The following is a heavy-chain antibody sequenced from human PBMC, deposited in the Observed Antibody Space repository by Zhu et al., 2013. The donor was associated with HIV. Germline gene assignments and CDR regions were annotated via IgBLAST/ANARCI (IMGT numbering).Heavy chain of an antibody. CDR3: ARTIAARPGDYYYGMDV. CDR2: IIPIFGTA. V-gene: IGHV1-69*01. D-gene: IGHD6-6*01. J-gene: IGHJ6*02. Sequence: QVQLVQSGAEVKKPGSSVKVSCKASGGTFSSYAISWVRQAPGQGLEWMGGIIPIFGTANYAQKFQGRVTITADESTSTAYMELSSLRSEDTAVYYCARTIAARPGDYYYGMDVWGQGTTVTVSS. CDR1: GGTFSSYA.